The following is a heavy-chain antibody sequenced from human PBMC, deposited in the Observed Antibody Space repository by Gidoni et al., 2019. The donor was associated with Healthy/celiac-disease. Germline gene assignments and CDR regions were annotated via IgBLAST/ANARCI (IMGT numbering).Heavy chain of an antibody. D-gene: IGHD2-21*02. CDR2: ISDDGSNK. Sequence: HVQLVESGRGVVPPGGAPRPSCAASDFTLRSYTRHWFRQAPGKGLEWVAVISDDGSNKYYADSEKGRFTISRDNSKNTLYLQMNRLGAEDTAVYYCARGGAVTAPDAFDIWGQGTMGTVSS. CDR3: ARGGAVTAPDAFDI. CDR1: DFTLRSYT. V-gene: IGHV3-30-3*01. J-gene: IGHJ3*02.